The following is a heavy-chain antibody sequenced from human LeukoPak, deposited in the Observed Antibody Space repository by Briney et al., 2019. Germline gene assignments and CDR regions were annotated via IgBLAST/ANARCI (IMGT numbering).Heavy chain of an antibody. D-gene: IGHD3-10*01. Sequence: SETLSLTCTVSGGSISSYYWSWIRQPAGKGLEWIGRIYSSGSTNYNPSLKSRVTMSVDTSKNQFSLNLNSVTAADTAVYYCARSVLWFGDLGYWGQGILVTVSS. V-gene: IGHV4-4*07. J-gene: IGHJ4*02. CDR2: IYSSGST. CDR3: ARSVLWFGDLGY. CDR1: GGSISSYY.